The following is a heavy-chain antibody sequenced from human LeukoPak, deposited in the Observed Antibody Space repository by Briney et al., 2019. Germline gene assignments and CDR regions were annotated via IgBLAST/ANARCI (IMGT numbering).Heavy chain of an antibody. CDR3: ARDGRFTSGLRVYYMDV. D-gene: IGHD4-17*01. J-gene: IGHJ6*03. CDR2: IYYSGST. V-gene: IGHV4-39*07. CDR1: GGSISSSSYY. Sequence: SETLSLTCTVSGGSISSSSYYWGWIRQPPGKGLEWIGSIYYSGSTYYNPSLKSRVTISVDTSKNQFSLKLSSVTAADTAVYYCARDGRFTSGLRVYYMDVWGKGTTVTVSS.